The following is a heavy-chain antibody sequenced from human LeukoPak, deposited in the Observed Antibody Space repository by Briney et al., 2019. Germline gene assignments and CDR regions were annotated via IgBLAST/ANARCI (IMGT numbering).Heavy chain of an antibody. Sequence: PGGSLILSCAASGFTFSSYAMSWVRQAPGKGLDWVSAISSSGGSTNYADSVKGRFTISRDNLKNTLYLQMNSLRAEDTAVYYCAKAGVGATVFDYWGQGTLVTVSS. J-gene: IGHJ4*02. CDR3: AKAGVGATVFDY. CDR2: ISSSGGST. CDR1: GFTFSSYA. V-gene: IGHV3-23*01. D-gene: IGHD1-26*01.